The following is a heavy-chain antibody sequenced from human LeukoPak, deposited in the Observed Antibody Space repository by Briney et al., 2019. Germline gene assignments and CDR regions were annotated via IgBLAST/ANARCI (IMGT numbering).Heavy chain of an antibody. D-gene: IGHD3-3*01. CDR3: ARDHEYKSYYDFWSGLMDV. Sequence: WASVKVSCTASGYTFTSYDINWVRQATGQGLGWMGWMNPNSGNTGYAQKFQGRVTMTRNTSISTAYMELSSLRSEDTAVYYCARDHEYKSYYDFWSGLMDVWGKGTTVTVSS. J-gene: IGHJ6*03. CDR2: MNPNSGNT. V-gene: IGHV1-8*01. CDR1: GYTFTSYD.